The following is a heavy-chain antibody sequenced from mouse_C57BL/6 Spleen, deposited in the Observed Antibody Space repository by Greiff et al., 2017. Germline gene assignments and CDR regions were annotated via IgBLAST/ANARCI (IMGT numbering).Heavy chain of an antibody. D-gene: IGHD2-2*01. Sequence: QVQLQQSGPGLVQPSQSLSITCTVSGFSLTSYGVHWVRQSPGKGLEWLGVIWRGGSTDYNAAFMSRPSITKDNSKSQVFLKMNSLQADDTAICYCAKDGYGYYWFAYWGQGTLVTVSA. CDR3: AKDGYGYYWFAY. CDR2: IWRGGST. CDR1: GFSLTSYG. V-gene: IGHV2-5*01. J-gene: IGHJ3*01.